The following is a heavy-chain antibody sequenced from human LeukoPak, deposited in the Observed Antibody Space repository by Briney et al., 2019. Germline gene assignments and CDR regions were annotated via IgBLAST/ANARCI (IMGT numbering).Heavy chain of an antibody. D-gene: IGHD3-22*01. J-gene: IGHJ5*02. CDR2: MNPNSGNT. CDR3: ALKPPYYLGP. CDR1: GYTFTGYY. V-gene: IGHV1-8*02. Sequence: GASVKVSCKASGYTFTGYYMHWVRQATGQGLEWMGWMNPNSGNTGYAQKFQGRVTMTRNTSISTAYMELSSLRSEDTAVYYCALKPPYYLGPWGQGTLVTVSS.